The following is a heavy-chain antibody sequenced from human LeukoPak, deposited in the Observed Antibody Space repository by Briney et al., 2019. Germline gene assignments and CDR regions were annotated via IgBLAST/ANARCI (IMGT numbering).Heavy chain of an antibody. V-gene: IGHV1-69*05. CDR3: ARGDGYNYWRQCFDY. D-gene: IGHD5-24*01. CDR2: IIPIFGTA. J-gene: IGHJ4*02. CDR1: GGTFSSYT. Sequence: ASVKVSCKASGGTFSSYTINWVRQAPGQGLEWMGGIIPIFGTANYAQKFQGRVTMTRDTSTSTVYMELSSLRSEDTAVYYCARGDGYNYWRQCFDYWGQGTLVTVSS.